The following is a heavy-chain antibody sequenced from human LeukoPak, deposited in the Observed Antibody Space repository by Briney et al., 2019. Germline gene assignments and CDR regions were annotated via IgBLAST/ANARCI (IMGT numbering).Heavy chain of an antibody. J-gene: IGHJ3*02. CDR3: ARVRDGYNDAYDI. V-gene: IGHV1-8*03. D-gene: IGHD5-24*01. CDR2: MNPNSGNT. CDR1: GYTFTSYD. Sequence: ASVKVSCKASGYTFTSYDINWVRQATGQGLEWMGWMNPNSGNTGYAQKFQGRVTITRNTSISTAYMELSSLRSEDTAVYYCARVRDGYNDAYDIWGQGTMVTVHS.